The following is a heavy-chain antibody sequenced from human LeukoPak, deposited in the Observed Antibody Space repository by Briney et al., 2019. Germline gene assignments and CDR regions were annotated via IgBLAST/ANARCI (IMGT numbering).Heavy chain of an antibody. CDR1: GFTFSSYS. J-gene: IGHJ4*02. Sequence: GGSLRLSCAASGFTFSSYSMNWVRQAPGKGLEWVSYISSSSSTIYYADSVKGRFTISRDNAKSSLYLRMNSLRAEDTAVYYCERDRSSSSWYQSSPYWGQGTLVTVSS. CDR3: ERDRSSSSWYQSSPY. D-gene: IGHD6-13*01. CDR2: ISSSSSTI. V-gene: IGHV3-48*04.